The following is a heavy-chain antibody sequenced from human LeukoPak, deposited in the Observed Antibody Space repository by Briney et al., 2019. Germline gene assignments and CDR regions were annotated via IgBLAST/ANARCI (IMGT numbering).Heavy chain of an antibody. D-gene: IGHD5-24*01. CDR1: GGSISNYY. CDR3: ARGAMATTPFFDY. Sequence: SETLSLTCPVSGGSISNYYYWTWIRQPPRKGLEGIGYVYSSGSTNFNPSLKSRVTMSLDTSRNQFSLKLTSLTAADTAVYYCARGAMATTPFFDYWGQGTLVTVSS. CDR2: VYSSGST. V-gene: IGHV4-59*01. J-gene: IGHJ4*02.